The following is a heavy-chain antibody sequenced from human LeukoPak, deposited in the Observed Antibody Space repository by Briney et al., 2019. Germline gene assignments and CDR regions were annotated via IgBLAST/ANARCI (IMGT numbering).Heavy chain of an antibody. V-gene: IGHV3-23*01. J-gene: IGHJ4*01. CDR3: AKDPRAMGRYFFDD. CDR1: GFTFNAYA. CDR2: ISSSGDAT. Sequence: GGSLRLSCVDSGFTFNAYAMSWVRQRPGKGPEWVSMISSSGDATDYAESVKDRLSISRDNAKKTLYLQINGPRGDDTAIYYCAKDPRAMGRYFFDDWGRGSLVIVSS. D-gene: IGHD3-16*01.